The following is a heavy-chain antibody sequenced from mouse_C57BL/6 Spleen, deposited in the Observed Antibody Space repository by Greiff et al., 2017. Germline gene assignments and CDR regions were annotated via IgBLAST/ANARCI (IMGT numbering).Heavy chain of an antibody. V-gene: IGHV1-80*01. D-gene: IGHD3-3*01. CDR1: GYAFSSYW. CDR3: ARSGHPSYFDV. CDR2: IYPGDGDT. J-gene: IGHJ1*03. Sequence: VQLQQSGAELVKPGASVKISCKASGYAFSSYWMNWVKQRPGNGLEWIGQIYPGDGDTNYNGKFKGKATLTADTSSSTAYMQLSSLTSEDSAVYFCARSGHPSYFDVWGTGTTVTVSS.